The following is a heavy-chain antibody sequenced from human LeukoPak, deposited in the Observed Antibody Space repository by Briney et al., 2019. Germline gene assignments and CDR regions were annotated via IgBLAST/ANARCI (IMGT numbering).Heavy chain of an antibody. CDR3: ARGLNDSWTGENY. D-gene: IGHD3-3*01. V-gene: IGHV4-34*01. Sequence: PSETLSLTCAVYDGSFSGYYWSWIRQPPGKGLEWVGEINHSGSTNYNPSLKSRVTISLDTSKSQFSLKVRYVTAADTAVYYCARGLNDSWTGENYWGQGTLVTVSS. CDR2: INHSGST. CDR1: DGSFSGYY. J-gene: IGHJ4*02.